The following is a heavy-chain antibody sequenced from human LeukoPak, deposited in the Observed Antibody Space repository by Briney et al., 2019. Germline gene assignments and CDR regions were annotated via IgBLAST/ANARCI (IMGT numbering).Heavy chain of an antibody. CDR2: ISGNGDIT. CDR3: ARVKRDCSGGSCYSYDY. CDR1: RFTLNTYA. Sequence: PGGSLRLSCVASRFTLNTYAVNWVRQAPGKGLEWVSAISGNGDITYYADSVRGRFTISRDNSKNTLYLQMNSLRAEDTAVYYCARVKRDCSGGSCYSYDYWGQGTLVTVSS. D-gene: IGHD2-15*01. J-gene: IGHJ4*02. V-gene: IGHV3-23*01.